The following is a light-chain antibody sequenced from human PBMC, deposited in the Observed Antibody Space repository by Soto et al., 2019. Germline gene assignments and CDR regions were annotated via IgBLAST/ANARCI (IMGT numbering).Light chain of an antibody. CDR2: GAS. CDR3: QQSYSTPST. V-gene: IGKV1-39*01. Sequence: DIQMTQSPSSLSASVGDRITITCRASPSIGSHLNWYQQKPGKAPNLLIYGASTLQSGVPSRFSGSGSGTDFTLTISSLQPEDFATYYCQQSYSTPSTFGQGTKLEIK. CDR1: PSIGSH. J-gene: IGKJ2*01.